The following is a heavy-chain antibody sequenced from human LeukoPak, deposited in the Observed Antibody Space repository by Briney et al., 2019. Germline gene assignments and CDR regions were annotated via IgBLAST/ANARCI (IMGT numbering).Heavy chain of an antibody. D-gene: IGHD3-22*01. Sequence: GGSLRLSCAASGFTFSSHWMTCVRQAPGKGLEWVANIKTDGSDKYYVDSVRGRFTISRDNAKNSLYLQMNSLRAEDTAMYYCATYYYNSGPRKDWGQGTLVTVSS. CDR1: GFTFSSHW. CDR3: ATYYYNSGPRKD. V-gene: IGHV3-7*05. J-gene: IGHJ4*02. CDR2: IKTDGSDK.